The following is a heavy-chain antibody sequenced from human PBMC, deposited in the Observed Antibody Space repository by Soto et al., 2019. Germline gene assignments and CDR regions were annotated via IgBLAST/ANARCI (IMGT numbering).Heavy chain of an antibody. CDR1: GGSISSGGYY. CDR2: IYYSGST. J-gene: IGHJ6*02. CDR3: ARGHMYYDILTGYSGGGMGV. Sequence: SETLSLTCTVSGGSISSGGYYWSWIRQHPGKGLEWIGYIYYSGSTYYNPSLKSRVTISVDTSKNQFSLKLSSVTAADTAVYYCARGHMYYDILTGYSGGGMGVWGQGTTVTVSS. V-gene: IGHV4-31*03. D-gene: IGHD3-9*01.